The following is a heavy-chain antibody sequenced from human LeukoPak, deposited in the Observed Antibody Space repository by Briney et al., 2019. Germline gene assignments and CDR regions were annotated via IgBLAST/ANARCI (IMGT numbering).Heavy chain of an antibody. D-gene: IGHD6-13*01. CDR1: GFTFSSYA. Sequence: GGSLRLSRAASGFTFSSYAMSWVRQAPGKGLEWVSGISGSGGSTYYANSVKGRFTISRDNSKNTLYLQMNSLRAEDTAVYYCAKNLGRQQLGYITHWGQGTLVTVSS. CDR3: AKNLGRQQLGYITH. J-gene: IGHJ4*02. V-gene: IGHV3-23*01. CDR2: ISGSGGST.